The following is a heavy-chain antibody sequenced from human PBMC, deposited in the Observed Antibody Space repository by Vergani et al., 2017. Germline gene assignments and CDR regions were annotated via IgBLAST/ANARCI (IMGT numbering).Heavy chain of an antibody. J-gene: IGHJ6*02. CDR3: ARGCRYCSSTSCFYYYYGMDV. Sequence: QVQLQQSGPGLVKPSQTLSLTCAISGDSVSSNSAAWNWIRQSPSRGLEWLGRTYYRSKWYNDYAVSVKSRITINPDTSKNQFSLQLNSVTPEDTAVYYCARGCRYCSSTSCFYYYYGMDVWGQGTTVTVSS. D-gene: IGHD2-2*01. CDR1: GDSVSSNSAA. CDR2: TYYRSKWYN. V-gene: IGHV6-1*01.